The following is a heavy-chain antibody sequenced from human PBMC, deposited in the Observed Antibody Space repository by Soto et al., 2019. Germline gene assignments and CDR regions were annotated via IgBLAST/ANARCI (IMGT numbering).Heavy chain of an antibody. J-gene: IGHJ4*02. D-gene: IGHD2-21*02. Sequence: EVQLVESGGGLVQPGGSLRLSCAASGFTFSSYWMHWVRQAPGKGLVWVSRINSDGSSTSYADSVKGRFTISRDNAKNTLDLKMNRLRAEERGVYYCARGGVVTAMIRGYWGQGTLVTVSS. CDR1: GFTFSSYW. CDR2: INSDGSST. CDR3: ARGGVVTAMIRGY. V-gene: IGHV3-74*01.